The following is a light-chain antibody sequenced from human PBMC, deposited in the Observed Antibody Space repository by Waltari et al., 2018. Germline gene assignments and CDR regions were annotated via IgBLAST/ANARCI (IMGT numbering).Light chain of an antibody. CDR2: EDT. J-gene: IGLJ1*01. V-gene: IGLV3-10*01. Sequence: SYELTQPPSVSVSPGQTARITCSGHELPRKYAYWFQQKSGQAPRLVIYEDTKRPSGIPDRFSGSSSGTVVTLTITGAQVDDEADYYCYSSDSTGLRVFGGGTTVVVL. CDR3: YSSDSTGLRV. CDR1: ELPRKY.